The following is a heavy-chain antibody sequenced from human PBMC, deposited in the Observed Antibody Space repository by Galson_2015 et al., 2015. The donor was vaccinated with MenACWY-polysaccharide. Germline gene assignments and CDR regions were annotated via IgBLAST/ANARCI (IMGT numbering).Heavy chain of an antibody. CDR2: IYWDDDK. CDR3: ARSPDDILTGCYTDWFDP. J-gene: IGHJ5*02. CDR1: GFSLSTSGVG. Sequence: PALVKPTQTLTLTCTFSGFSLSTSGVGVGWIRQPPGKALEWLALIYWDDDKRYSPSLKSRLTITKDTSKNQVVLTMTNMDHVDTATYYCARSPDDILTGCYTDWFDPWGQGTLVTVSS. D-gene: IGHD3-9*01. V-gene: IGHV2-5*02.